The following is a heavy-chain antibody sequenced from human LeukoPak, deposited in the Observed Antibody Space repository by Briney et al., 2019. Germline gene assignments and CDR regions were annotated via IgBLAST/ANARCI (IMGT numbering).Heavy chain of an antibody. J-gene: IGHJ4*02. V-gene: IGHV3-30*02. CDR3: ARSSERKYYFDY. Sequence: GGSLRLSCTASGFTFSSYGMHWVRQAPGKGLEWVAFIRYDGSNSYYADSVKGRLTVSRDNSKNTLYLQMNSLRVEDTAVYYCARSSERKYYFDYWGQGTLVTVSS. CDR1: GFTFSSYG. D-gene: IGHD3-22*01. CDR2: IRYDGSNS.